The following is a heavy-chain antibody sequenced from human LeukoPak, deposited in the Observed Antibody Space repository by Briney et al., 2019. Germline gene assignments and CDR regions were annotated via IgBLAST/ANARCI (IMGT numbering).Heavy chain of an antibody. J-gene: IGHJ4*02. Sequence: PGGSLRLSCAASGFTFSSYGMVWVRQAPGKGLEYVSGISSNGGTTYYGNSVKGRFTISRDNSKDTLHLQMGSLRTEDMAVYYCARAIRWASHYWGQGTLVTVAS. D-gene: IGHD4-23*01. CDR1: GFTFSSYG. CDR3: ARAIRWASHY. V-gene: IGHV3-64*01. CDR2: ISSNGGTT.